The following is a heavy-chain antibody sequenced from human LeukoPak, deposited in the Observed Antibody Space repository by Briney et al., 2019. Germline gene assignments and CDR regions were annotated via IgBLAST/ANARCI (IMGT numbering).Heavy chain of an antibody. J-gene: IGHJ4*02. Sequence: GGSLRLSCAASGFTLSGYWTTWVRQAPGKGLEWVATIKEDGSEKYYVDSVKGRFTISRDNAKNSLYLQMNSLRAEDTAVYYCARQRIFSYWGQGTLVTVSS. CDR2: IKEDGSEK. D-gene: IGHD6-25*01. V-gene: IGHV3-7*01. CDR1: GFTLSGYW. CDR3: ARQRIFSY.